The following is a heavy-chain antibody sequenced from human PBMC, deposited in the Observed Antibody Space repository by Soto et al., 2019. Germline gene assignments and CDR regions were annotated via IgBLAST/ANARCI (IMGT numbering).Heavy chain of an antibody. J-gene: IGHJ6*02. CDR3: ARAYLGRLPRRAAYYYALDV. V-gene: IGHV3-13*05. Sequence: EVQLVESGGGSVQPGESLRLSCAASGFSFRDYDMHWVRQPTGTGPEWVSGIGAADDPYYVASVKGRFSVSRDNAQSSLYLEMHTLRVDDTAVYFCARAYLGRLPRRAAYYYALDVWGRWTTGTVS. CDR1: GFSFRDYD. D-gene: IGHD6-25*01. CDR2: IGAADDP.